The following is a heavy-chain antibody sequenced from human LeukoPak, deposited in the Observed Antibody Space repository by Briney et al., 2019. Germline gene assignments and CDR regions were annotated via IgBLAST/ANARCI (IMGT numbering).Heavy chain of an antibody. V-gene: IGHV4-30-2*01. J-gene: IGHJ3*02. D-gene: IGHD2-8*02. Sequence: PSQTLSLTCTVSGGSISSGGYYWSWIRQPPGKGLEWIGYIYHSGSTYYNPSLKSRVTISVDRSKNQFSLKLSSVTAADTAVYYCARDCTEKGRCAFDIWGQGTMVTVSS. CDR2: IYHSGST. CDR3: ARDCTEKGRCAFDI. CDR1: GGSISSGGYY.